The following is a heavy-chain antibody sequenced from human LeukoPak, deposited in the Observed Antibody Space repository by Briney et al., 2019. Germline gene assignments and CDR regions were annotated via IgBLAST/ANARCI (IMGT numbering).Heavy chain of an antibody. CDR1: GYTXSSYG. Sequence: ASVKVSCKASGYTXSSYGITWVRQAPGQGLEWMGWIGAYNGNIKYAQNLQGRVSMTTDTATTTAYMELRSLRSDDTAVYYCARTPGIEVARGDFWGQGTLVTVSS. J-gene: IGHJ4*02. CDR3: ARTPGIEVARGDF. CDR2: IGAYNGNI. D-gene: IGHD6-19*01. V-gene: IGHV1-18*01.